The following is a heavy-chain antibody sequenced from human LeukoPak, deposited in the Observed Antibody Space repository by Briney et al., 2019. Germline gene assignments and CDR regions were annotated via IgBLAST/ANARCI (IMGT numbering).Heavy chain of an antibody. V-gene: IGHV4-30-4*01. D-gene: IGHD2-21*01. Sequence: PSETLSLTCTVSGGSISNGDYYWSWIRQPPGKGLEWIGYIYYSGSTYYNPSLKSRVTISVDTSKNQFSLKLSSVTAADTAVYYCARDWVMTPLGAFDIWGQGTMVTVSS. CDR1: GGSISNGDYY. CDR3: ARDWVMTPLGAFDI. CDR2: IYYSGST. J-gene: IGHJ3*02.